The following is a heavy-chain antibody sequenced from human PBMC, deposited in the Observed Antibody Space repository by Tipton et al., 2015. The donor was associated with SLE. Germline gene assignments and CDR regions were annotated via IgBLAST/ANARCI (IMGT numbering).Heavy chain of an antibody. CDR2: VYYSGST. V-gene: IGHV4-39*01. J-gene: IGHJ4*01. D-gene: IGHD3-16*01. Sequence: TLSLTCTVSGGSISSSSYYWGWIRQPPGKGVEWIGSVYYSGSTYYNPSLKSRVTISVDTSKNQFSLKVSSVTAADTAVYYCARHRGDFDYWGHGTLVTVSS. CDR1: GGSISSSSYY. CDR3: ARHRGDFDY.